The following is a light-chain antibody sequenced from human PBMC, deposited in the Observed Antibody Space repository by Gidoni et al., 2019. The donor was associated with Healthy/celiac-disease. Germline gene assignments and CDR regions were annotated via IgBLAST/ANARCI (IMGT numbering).Light chain of an antibody. CDR3: QQYNSYSLTWT. Sequence: DIQMTQSPSTLSASVGDRVTITCRASQSISSWLAWYQQKPGKATKLLIYDASSLESGVPSRFSCSGSGTEFTLTISSLQPDDFATYYCQQYNSYSLTWTFGQGTKVEIK. V-gene: IGKV1-5*01. CDR2: DAS. CDR1: QSISSW. J-gene: IGKJ1*01.